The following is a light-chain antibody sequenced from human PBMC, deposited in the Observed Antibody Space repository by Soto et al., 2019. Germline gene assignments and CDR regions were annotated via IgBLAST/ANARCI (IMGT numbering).Light chain of an antibody. J-gene: IGLJ1*01. CDR1: SSNIGAGYE. V-gene: IGLV1-40*01. CDR3: QSYDSSLSGYV. CDR2: ENN. Sequence: QSVLTQPPSVSEAPGQRVTISCTGSSSNIGAGYEAHWYQQVPGTAPKLLIYENNNRPSGVPDRFSGSKSATSASLAITGLQAEDEDEYYCQSYDSSLSGYVFGTGTKLTVL.